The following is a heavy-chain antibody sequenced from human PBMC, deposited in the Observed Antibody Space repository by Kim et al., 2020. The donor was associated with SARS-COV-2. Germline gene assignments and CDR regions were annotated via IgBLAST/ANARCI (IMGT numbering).Heavy chain of an antibody. CDR1: GGSFSGYY. Sequence: SETLSLTCAVYGGSFSGYYWSWIRQPPGKGLEWIGEINHSGSTNYNPSLKSRVTISVDTSKNQFSLKLSSVTAADTAVYYCARGKFSYYDFWSGYSNWFDPWGQGTLVTVSS. J-gene: IGHJ5*02. CDR3: ARGKFSYYDFWSGYSNWFDP. V-gene: IGHV4-34*01. D-gene: IGHD3-3*01. CDR2: INHSGST.